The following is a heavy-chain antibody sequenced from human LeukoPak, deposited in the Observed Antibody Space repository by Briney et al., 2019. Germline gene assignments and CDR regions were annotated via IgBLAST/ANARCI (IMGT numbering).Heavy chain of an antibody. CDR3: ARGHYGSGTGTYSH. Sequence: SETLSLTCAVYGGSFSGYYWSWIRQPPGKGLEWIGYVFYDGSTNYNPSLKSRVTISVDTSKNQFSLTLSSVTAADTAVYYCARGHYGSGTGTYSHWGQGTLVTVSS. CDR1: GGSFSGYY. CDR2: VFYDGST. V-gene: IGHV4-34*11. J-gene: IGHJ4*02. D-gene: IGHD3-10*01.